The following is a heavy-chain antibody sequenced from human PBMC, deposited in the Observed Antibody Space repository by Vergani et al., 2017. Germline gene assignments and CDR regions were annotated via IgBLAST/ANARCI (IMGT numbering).Heavy chain of an antibody. CDR1: GGSISSYY. Sequence: QVQLQESGPGLVKPSETLSLTCTVSGGSISSYYWSWIRQPPGKGLEWIGYIYYSGSTNYNPSLKSRVTISVDTSKNQFSLKLSSVTAADTAVYYCARGQLSYYDFWSGRKNWFDPWGQGTLVTVSS. CDR3: ARGQLSYYDFWSGRKNWFDP. D-gene: IGHD3-3*01. J-gene: IGHJ5*02. V-gene: IGHV4-59*01. CDR2: IYYSGST.